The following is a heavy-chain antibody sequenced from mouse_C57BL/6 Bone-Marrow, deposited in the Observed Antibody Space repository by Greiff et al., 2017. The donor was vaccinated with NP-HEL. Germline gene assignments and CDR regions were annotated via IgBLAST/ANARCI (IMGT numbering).Heavy chain of an antibody. V-gene: IGHV1-15*01. J-gene: IGHJ3*01. D-gene: IGHD1-1*01. CDR3: TRRGGYGSAFAY. Sequence: VKLQESGAELVRPGASVTLSCKASGYTFTDYEMHWVKQTPVHGLEWIGAIDPETGGTAYNQKFKGKAILTADKSSSTAYMELRSLTSEDSAVYYCTRRGGYGSAFAYWGQGTLVTVSA. CDR2: IDPETGGT. CDR1: GYTFTDYE.